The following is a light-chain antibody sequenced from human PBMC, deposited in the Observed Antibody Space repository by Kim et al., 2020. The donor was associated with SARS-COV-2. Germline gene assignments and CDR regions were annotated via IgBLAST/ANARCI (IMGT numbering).Light chain of an antibody. Sequence: DIQMTQSPSSLSASIGDRVTITCQASQDINNYLSWYQQKPGNAPKLLIYDVFKLEARDPSRFSGRGSGTHFTFTISSLQPEDTATYYCQQYDNVPYTFGQGTKLEI. CDR1: QDINNY. V-gene: IGKV1-33*01. CDR2: DVF. CDR3: QQYDNVPYT. J-gene: IGKJ2*01.